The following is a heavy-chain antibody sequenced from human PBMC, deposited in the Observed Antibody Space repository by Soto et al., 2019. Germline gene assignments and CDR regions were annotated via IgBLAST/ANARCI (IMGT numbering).Heavy chain of an antibody. V-gene: IGHV4-34*01. CDR2: INHSGST. Sequence: SETLSLTCAVYGGSFSGYYWSWIRQPPGKGLEWIGEINHSGSTNYNPSLKSRVTISVDTSKNQFSLKLSSVTAADTAVYYCARGQSGGNWFDHWGQRTLVTVSS. CDR3: ARGQSGGNWFDH. J-gene: IGHJ5*02. CDR1: GGSFSGYY. D-gene: IGHD3-10*01.